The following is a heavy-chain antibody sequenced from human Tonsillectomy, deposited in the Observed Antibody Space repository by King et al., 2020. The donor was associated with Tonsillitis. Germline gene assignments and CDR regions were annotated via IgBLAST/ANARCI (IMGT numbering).Heavy chain of an antibody. V-gene: IGHV3-23*03. J-gene: IGHJ3*02. CDR1: GFTFSNYA. CDR3: AKDSYSSTFGFNGAFDI. CDR2: IYSGGDST. Sequence: VQLVESGGGLVQPGGSLRLSCAASGFTFSNYAMTWVRQAPGKGLEWVSIIYSGGDSTYYADSVKGRFTISRDNSKNTLYLQMNSLRAEDTAVYYCAKDSYSSTFGFNGAFDIWGQGTMVTVSS. D-gene: IGHD6-13*01.